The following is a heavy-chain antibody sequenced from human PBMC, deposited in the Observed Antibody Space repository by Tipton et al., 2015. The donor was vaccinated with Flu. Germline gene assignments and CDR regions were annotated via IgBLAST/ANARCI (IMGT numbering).Heavy chain of an antibody. V-gene: IGHV4-61*02. J-gene: IGHJ4*02. CDR3: AREFLFFGELSTAYYFDS. CDR2: IYTTGDT. D-gene: IGHD3-16*01. CDR1: GGSVSSGRYY. Sequence: TLSLTCTVSGGSVSSGRYYWSWLRQTAGKGLEWIGRIYTTGDTNYNPSLESRVTISVDTSKKQFSLKLKSMTAADMAVYYCAREFLFFGELSTAYYFDSWGQGTLVTVSS.